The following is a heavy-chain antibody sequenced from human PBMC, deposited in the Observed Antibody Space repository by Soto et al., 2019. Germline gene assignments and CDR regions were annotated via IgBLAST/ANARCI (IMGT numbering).Heavy chain of an antibody. Sequence: GGSLRLSCAASGFTFDDYAMHWVRQAPGKGLEWVSGISWNSGSIGYADSVKGRFTISRDNAKNSLYLQMNSLRAEDTALYYCAKEVGSEDAFDIWGQGTMVTVSS. D-gene: IGHD6-25*01. CDR2: ISWNSGSI. CDR1: GFTFDDYA. V-gene: IGHV3-9*01. CDR3: AKEVGSEDAFDI. J-gene: IGHJ3*02.